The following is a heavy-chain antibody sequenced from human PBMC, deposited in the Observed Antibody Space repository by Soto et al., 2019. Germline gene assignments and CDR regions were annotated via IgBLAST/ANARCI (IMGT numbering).Heavy chain of an antibody. CDR2: IIPILGIA. J-gene: IGHJ6*03. Sequence: SVKVSCKASGGTFSSYTISWVRQAPGQGLEWMGRIIPILGIANYAQKFQGRVTITADKSTSTAYMELSSLRSEDTAVYYCARERHDYGDYGGHYYYYMDVWGKGTTVTVSS. CDR1: GGTFSSYT. D-gene: IGHD4-17*01. CDR3: ARERHDYGDYGGHYYYYMDV. V-gene: IGHV1-69*04.